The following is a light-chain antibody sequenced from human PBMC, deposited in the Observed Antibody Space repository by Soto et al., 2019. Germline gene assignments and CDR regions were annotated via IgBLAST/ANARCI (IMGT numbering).Light chain of an antibody. CDR1: QDIRKE. CDR2: SAS. V-gene: IGKV1-6*01. J-gene: IGKJ1*01. Sequence: AIQMTQSPSSLSASVGDRVTITCRASQDIRKELGWYQQKPGKAPKVLIYSASSLQSGVPSRFSGSGSGTDFTLTINSLQPEDFATYYCLQDHNYPRTFGQGTKVEIK. CDR3: LQDHNYPRT.